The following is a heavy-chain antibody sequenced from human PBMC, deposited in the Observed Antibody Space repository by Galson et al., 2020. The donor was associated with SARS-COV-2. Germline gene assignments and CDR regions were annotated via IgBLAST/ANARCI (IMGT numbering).Heavy chain of an antibody. CDR3: VKNNDVLTRWNGLDV. V-gene: IGHV3-30*18. CDR2: ISDDGTVK. Sequence: GGSLRLSCAASRFTFSNYAMHWVRQAPGKGLEWVALISDDGTVKYYGDSVKGRFAISRDNSKKTLYLQMNSLTTEDTAVYYCVKNNDVLTRWNGLDVWGQGTTVTVSS. D-gene: IGHD3-9*01. CDR1: RFTFSNYA. J-gene: IGHJ6*02.